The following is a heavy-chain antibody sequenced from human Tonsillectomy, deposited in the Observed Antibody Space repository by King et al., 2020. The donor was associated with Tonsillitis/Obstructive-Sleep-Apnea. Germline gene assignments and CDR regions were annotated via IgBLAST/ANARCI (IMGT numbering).Heavy chain of an antibody. V-gene: IGHV3-15*01. CDR1: GFTFSNAW. CDR3: SKEHGERGEDDDDDGRDG. CDR2: IKSETDGGTA. D-gene: IGHD3-10*01. J-gene: IGHJ6*04. Sequence: VQLVESGGGLVKPGGSLRLSCAASGFTFSNAWMSWVRQAPGKGLEWVGRIKSETDGGTADYGAPVKGRFTISRDDLRNRLYLQLNSLKTEDTAVYYCSKEHGERGEDDDDDGRDGGGKGTTVTGSA.